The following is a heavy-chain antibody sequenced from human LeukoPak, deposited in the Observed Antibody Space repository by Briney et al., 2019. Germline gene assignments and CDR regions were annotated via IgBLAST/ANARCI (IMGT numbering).Heavy chain of an antibody. V-gene: IGHV3-23*01. Sequence: TGGSLRLSCAASGFTFSSYAMSWVRQAPGKGLEWVSAISGRGGNTYYADSVKGRFTISRDNSKNTLYLQMNSLRAEDTAVYYCAKEVAPGLLSYWGQGTLVTVSS. D-gene: IGHD3-22*01. J-gene: IGHJ4*02. CDR3: AKEVAPGLLSY. CDR1: GFTFSSYA. CDR2: ISGRGGNT.